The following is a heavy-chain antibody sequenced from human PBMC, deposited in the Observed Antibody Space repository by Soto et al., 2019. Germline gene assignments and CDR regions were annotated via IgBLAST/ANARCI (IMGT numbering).Heavy chain of an antibody. CDR2: INHSGST. V-gene: IGHV4-34*01. J-gene: IGHJ5*02. D-gene: IGHD2-2*01. CDR1: GGSFSGYY. Sequence: SETLSLTCAVYGGSFSGYYWSWIRQPPGKGLEWIGEINHSGSTNYNPSLKSRVTISVDTSKNQFSLKLSSVTAADTAVYYCERDPYQLLYWFDPWGQGTLVTVSS. CDR3: ERDPYQLLYWFDP.